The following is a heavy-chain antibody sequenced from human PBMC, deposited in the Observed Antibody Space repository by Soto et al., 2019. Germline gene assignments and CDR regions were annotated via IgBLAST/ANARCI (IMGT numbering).Heavy chain of an antibody. J-gene: IGHJ4*02. Sequence: TLSLTCTVSGGSISSGGYYWSWIRQHPGKGLEWIGYIYYSGSTYYNPSLKSRVTISVDTSKNQFSLKLSSVTAADTAVYYCARDRDSNFHSFDYWGQGTLVTVS. CDR2: IYYSGST. CDR3: ARDRDSNFHSFDY. V-gene: IGHV4-31*03. D-gene: IGHD4-4*01. CDR1: GGSISSGGYY.